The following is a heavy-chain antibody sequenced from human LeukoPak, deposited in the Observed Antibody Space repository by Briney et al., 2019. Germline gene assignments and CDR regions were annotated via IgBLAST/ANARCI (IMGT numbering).Heavy chain of an antibody. Sequence: SVKVSCKASGGTFSSYAISWVRQAPGQGLEWMGGIIPIFTTPNYAQKFQGRLTITADESTTTAYMELSSLRSEDTAVYYCARGHELLFEPFDLWGQGTLVTVSS. CDR1: GGTFSSYA. V-gene: IGHV1-69*13. J-gene: IGHJ5*02. CDR3: ARGHELLFEPFDL. CDR2: IIPIFTTP. D-gene: IGHD2-15*01.